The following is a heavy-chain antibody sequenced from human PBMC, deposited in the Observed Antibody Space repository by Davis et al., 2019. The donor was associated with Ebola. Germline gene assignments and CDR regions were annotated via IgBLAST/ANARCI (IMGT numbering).Heavy chain of an antibody. Sequence: PGGSLRLSCAASGFTFSSYWMHWVRQAPGKGLVWVSRINSDGSSTSYADSVKGRFTISRDNAKNTLYLQMNSLRAEDTAVYYCARSWVVPAAIYYGMDVWGQGTTVTVSS. CDR3: ARSWVVPAAIYYGMDV. J-gene: IGHJ6*02. CDR2: INSDGSST. CDR1: GFTFSSYW. V-gene: IGHV3-74*01. D-gene: IGHD2-2*02.